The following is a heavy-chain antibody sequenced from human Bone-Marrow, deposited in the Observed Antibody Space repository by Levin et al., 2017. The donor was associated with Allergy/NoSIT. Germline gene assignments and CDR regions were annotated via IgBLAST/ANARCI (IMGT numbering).Heavy chain of an antibody. J-gene: IGHJ4*02. CDR3: AGVGRSTRPGY. D-gene: IGHD1-1*01. CDR1: GFTFSNYE. V-gene: IGHV3-48*03. Sequence: SCAASGFTFSNYEMNWVRQAPGKGLEWVSYMSSGGSTIYYADSVKGRFTISRDNAKNSLYLQMNSLRVEDTAVYYCAGVGRSTRPGYWGQGTPVTVSS. CDR2: MSSGGSTI.